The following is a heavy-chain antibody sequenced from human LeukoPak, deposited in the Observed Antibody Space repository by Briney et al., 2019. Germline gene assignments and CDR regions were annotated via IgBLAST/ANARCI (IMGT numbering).Heavy chain of an antibody. CDR2: INHSGST. D-gene: IGHD4-17*01. J-gene: IGHJ6*03. V-gene: IGHV4-34*01. CDR1: GGSFSGYY. CDR3: ARQDGDYPGNPYYYYMDV. Sequence: SETLSLTCAVYGGSFSGYYWSWIRQPPGKGLEWIGEINHSGSTYYSPSLKSRVTISVDTSKNQFSLKLSSVTAADTAVYYCARQDGDYPGNPYYYYMDVWGKGTTVTISS.